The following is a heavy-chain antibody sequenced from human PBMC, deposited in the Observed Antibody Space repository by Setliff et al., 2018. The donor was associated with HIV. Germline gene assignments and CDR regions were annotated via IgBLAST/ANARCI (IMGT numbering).Heavy chain of an antibody. CDR1: GYTFTGYY. V-gene: IGHV1-69-2*01. CDR3: ASSYTNGGPIPGDY. J-gene: IGHJ4*02. Sequence: ASVKVSCKASGYTFTGYYMHWVRQAPGQGLEWMGRVDPEDGETIYAEKFQGRVTITADTFTGTFYMEMRRLTSDDTAVYYCASSYTNGGPIPGDYWGQGTLVTVSS. D-gene: IGHD2-2*02. CDR2: VDPEDGET.